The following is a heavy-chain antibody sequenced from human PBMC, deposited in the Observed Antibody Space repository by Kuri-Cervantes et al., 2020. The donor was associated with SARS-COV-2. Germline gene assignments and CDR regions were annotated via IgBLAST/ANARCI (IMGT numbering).Heavy chain of an antibody. Sequence: GGSLRLSCAASGFTFSSYAMSWVRQAPGKGLEWVSAVSGSGGSTYYADSVKGRFTISRDNSKDTLYLQMNSLRAEDTAVYYCARTRSPRNIAVCYFDLWGRGTLVTVSS. V-gene: IGHV3-23*01. D-gene: IGHD6-19*01. CDR3: ARTRSPRNIAVCYFDL. CDR1: GFTFSSYA. CDR2: VSGSGGST. J-gene: IGHJ2*01.